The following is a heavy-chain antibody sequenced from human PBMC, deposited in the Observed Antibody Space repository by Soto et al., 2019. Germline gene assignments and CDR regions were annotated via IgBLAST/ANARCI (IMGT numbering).Heavy chain of an antibody. CDR3: ARVNVLRFLERTYYYYGMDV. Sequence: PSETLSLTCAASGGSISSSNWWSGVRQPPGKGLEWIGEIYHSGSTNYNPSLKSRVTISVDKSKNQFSLKLSSVTAADTAVYYCARVNVLRFLERTYYYYGMDVWGQGTTVTVSS. J-gene: IGHJ6*02. V-gene: IGHV4-4*02. CDR1: GGSISSSNW. CDR2: IYHSGST. D-gene: IGHD3-3*01.